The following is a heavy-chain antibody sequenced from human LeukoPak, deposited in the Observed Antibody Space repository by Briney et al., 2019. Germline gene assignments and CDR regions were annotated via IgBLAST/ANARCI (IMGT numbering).Heavy chain of an antibody. CDR1: GYTFTNNF. CDR3: ARGPYYYDSSGYIDY. J-gene: IGHJ4*02. D-gene: IGHD3-22*01. V-gene: IGHV1-46*01. Sequence: ASVKVSCKASGYTFTNNFMHWVRQAPGQGLEWMGIINPSGGSTSYAQKFQGRVTMTRDMSTSTVYMELSSLRSEDTAVYYCARGPYYYDSSGYIDYWGQGTLVTVSS. CDR2: INPSGGST.